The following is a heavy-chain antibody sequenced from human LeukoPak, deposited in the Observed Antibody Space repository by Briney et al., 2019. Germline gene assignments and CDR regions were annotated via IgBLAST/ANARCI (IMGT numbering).Heavy chain of an antibody. D-gene: IGHD2-2*01. J-gene: IGHJ4*02. Sequence: SETLSLTCAVYGGSFSGYYWSWIRQPPGKGLEWIGEINHSGSTNYNPSLKSRVTISVDTSKNQFSLKLSSVTAADTAVYYCAGTNCSSTSCREYYFDYWGQGTLVTVSS. CDR1: GGSFSGYY. CDR2: INHSGST. CDR3: AGTNCSSTSCREYYFDY. V-gene: IGHV4-34*01.